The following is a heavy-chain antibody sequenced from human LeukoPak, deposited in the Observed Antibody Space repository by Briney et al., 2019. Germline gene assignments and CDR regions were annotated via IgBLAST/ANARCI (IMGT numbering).Heavy chain of an antibody. CDR3: ATRYCTNGVCYRGFDY. D-gene: IGHD2-8*01. CDR2: ISGSGGST. CDR1: GFTFSSHT. Sequence: GGSLRLSCVASGFTFSSHTMDWVRQAPGKGLEWVSVISGSGGSTYYADSVKGRFTISRDNSKNTLYLQMNALRAEDTAVYYCATRYCTNGVCYRGFDYWGQGTLVTVSS. J-gene: IGHJ4*02. V-gene: IGHV3-23*01.